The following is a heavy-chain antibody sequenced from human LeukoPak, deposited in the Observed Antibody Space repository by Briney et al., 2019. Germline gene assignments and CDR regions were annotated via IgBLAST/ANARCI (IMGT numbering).Heavy chain of an antibody. V-gene: IGHV1-18*01. J-gene: IGHJ3*02. D-gene: IGHD6-19*01. Sequence: ASVKVSCKASGGTFSSYAISWVRQAPGQGLEWMGWISAHNGDTNYAQKVQGRVTMTTDISTSTAYMELRSLSSDDTAVYYCARGGWSSGWSGSFDIWGQGTMVTVSS. CDR2: ISAHNGDT. CDR1: GGTFSSYA. CDR3: ARGGWSSGWSGSFDI.